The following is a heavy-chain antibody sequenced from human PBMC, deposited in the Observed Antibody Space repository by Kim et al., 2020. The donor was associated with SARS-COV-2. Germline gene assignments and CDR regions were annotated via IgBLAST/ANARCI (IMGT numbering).Heavy chain of an antibody. CDR1: GYTFTSSG. Sequence: ASVKVSCKASGYTFTSSGISWARQAPGQRLEWMGWINTANGNTKYSQKFQDRVTISRDTFARTAYMELNSLRSEDAAVYYCARQSNMDVWGQGTPVTVSS. J-gene: IGHJ6*02. V-gene: IGHV1-3*04. CDR2: INTANGNT. CDR3: ARQSNMDV.